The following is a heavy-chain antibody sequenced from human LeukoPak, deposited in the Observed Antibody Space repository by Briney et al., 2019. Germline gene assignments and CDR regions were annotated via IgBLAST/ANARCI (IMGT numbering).Heavy chain of an antibody. D-gene: IGHD7-27*01. V-gene: IGHV1-2*02. CDR2: ISPNSGGT. Sequence: ASVKVSCKASGYTFTAYYIHWVRQAPGQGLEWMGWISPNSGGTDYAQKFQGRVTMTRDTSISTAHVELSSLTSDDTAVYYCAIQPWGSGNNWYFDLWGRGTLVTVSS. CDR3: AIQPWGSGNNWYFDL. J-gene: IGHJ2*01. CDR1: GYTFTAYY.